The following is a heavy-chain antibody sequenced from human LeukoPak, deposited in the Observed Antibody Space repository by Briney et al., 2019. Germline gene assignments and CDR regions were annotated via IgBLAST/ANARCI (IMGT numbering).Heavy chain of an antibody. D-gene: IGHD3-9*01. Sequence: SETLSLTCAVYGGSFSGYYWSWIRQPPGKGLEWIGEINHSGSTNYNPSLKSRVTISVDTSKNQFSLKLSSVTAADTAVYYCARSYDILTGSEFGNYWGQGTLVTVSS. CDR2: INHSGST. CDR1: GGSFSGYY. J-gene: IGHJ4*02. V-gene: IGHV4-34*01. CDR3: ARSYDILTGSEFGNY.